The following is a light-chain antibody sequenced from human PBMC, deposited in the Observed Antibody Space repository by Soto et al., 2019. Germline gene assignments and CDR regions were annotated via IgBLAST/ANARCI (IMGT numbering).Light chain of an antibody. CDR3: QQYGNPPRYT. J-gene: IGKJ2*01. V-gene: IGKV3-20*01. Sequence: ESVLTQSPGTLSLSPGERATLSCRASQSGTSSYLAWYQQKPGQPPRLLIYGASSRATGIPDRFRGSGSGTDFPLTISRLEPEDFAVYYCQQYGNPPRYTFGQGTKLEIK. CDR2: GAS. CDR1: QSGTSSY.